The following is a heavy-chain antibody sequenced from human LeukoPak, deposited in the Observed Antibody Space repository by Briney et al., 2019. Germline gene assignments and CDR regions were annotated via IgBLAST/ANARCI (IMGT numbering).Heavy chain of an antibody. CDR1: GFTFSSYA. D-gene: IGHD3-22*01. CDR2: ISGSGGST. J-gene: IGHJ4*02. CDR3: ARVQDYYDSSAPYYFDY. V-gene: IGHV3-23*01. Sequence: PGGSLRLSCAASGFTFSSYAMSWVRQAPGKGLEWVSAISGSGGSTYYADSVKGRFTISRDNSKNTLYLQMNSLRAEDTAVYYCARVQDYYDSSAPYYFDYWGQGTLVTVSS.